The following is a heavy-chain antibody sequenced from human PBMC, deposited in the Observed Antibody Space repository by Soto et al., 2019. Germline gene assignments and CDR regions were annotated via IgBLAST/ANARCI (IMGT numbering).Heavy chain of an antibody. J-gene: IGHJ5*02. V-gene: IGHV3-30*04. CDR2: ISYDGSKK. CDR3: AREGDSSGWYNWFDP. D-gene: IGHD3-22*01. Sequence: GGSLRLSCEVSGFTFRSHAMNWVRQAPGKGLEWLGGISYDGSKKYYADFVKGRFTISRDNSKNTLYLQMNSLRAEDTAVYYCAREGDSSGWYNWFDPWGQGTLVTVSS. CDR1: GFTFRSHA.